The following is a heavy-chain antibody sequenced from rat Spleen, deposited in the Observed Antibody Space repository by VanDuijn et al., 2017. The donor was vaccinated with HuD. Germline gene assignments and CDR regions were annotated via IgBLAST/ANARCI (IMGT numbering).Heavy chain of an antibody. CDR3: TRGLSMSSTNYYYALFAY. CDR2: IDYSGRT. J-gene: IGHJ3*01. D-gene: IGHD1-6*01. V-gene: IGHV3-1*01. CDR1: GYSITSNY. Sequence: EVQLQESGPGLVKPSQSLSLTCSVTGYSITSNYWGWIRKFPGNKMEWMGYIDYSGRTSYNPSLKSRISITRDTSKNQFFLQLNSVTTEDTATYYCTRGLSMSSTNYYYALFAYWGQGTLV.